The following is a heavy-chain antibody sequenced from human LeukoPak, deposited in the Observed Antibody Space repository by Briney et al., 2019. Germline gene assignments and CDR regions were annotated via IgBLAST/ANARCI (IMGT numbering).Heavy chain of an antibody. CDR2: MNPNSGNT. CDR1: GYTFPSYD. J-gene: IGHJ4*02. Sequence: SVQVSYQACGYTFPSYDINGVRQATGQGLEWMGWMNPNSGNTGYAQKFQGRVTITRNTSISTAYMELSSLRSEDTAVYYCARARYSGSYRPLDYWGQGTLVTVSS. V-gene: IGHV1-8*03. CDR3: ARARYSGSYRPLDY. D-gene: IGHD1-26*01.